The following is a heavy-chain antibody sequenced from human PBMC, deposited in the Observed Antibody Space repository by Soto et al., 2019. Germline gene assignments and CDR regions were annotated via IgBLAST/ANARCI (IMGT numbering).Heavy chain of an antibody. D-gene: IGHD4-17*01. Sequence: SETLSLTCTVSGGSISSYYWSWIRQPPGKVLEWIGYIYYSGSTNYNPSLKSRVTISVDTSKNQFSLKLSSVTAADTAVYYCARRYGASFDYWGQGTLVTVSS. CDR2: IYYSGST. J-gene: IGHJ4*02. CDR3: ARRYGASFDY. V-gene: IGHV4-59*01. CDR1: GGSISSYY.